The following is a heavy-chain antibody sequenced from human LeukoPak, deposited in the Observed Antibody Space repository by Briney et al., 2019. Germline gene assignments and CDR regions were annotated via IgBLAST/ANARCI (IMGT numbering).Heavy chain of an antibody. CDR2: ISYDGSNK. D-gene: IGHD3-10*01. V-gene: IGHV3-30-3*01. CDR1: GFTFSSYV. Sequence: GGSLRLSCAASGFTFSSYVMHWVRQAPGKGLEWVAVISYDGSNKYYADSVKGRFTISRDNSKNTLYLQMNSLRAEDTAVYYCARDGVHYGSGSYIDYWGQGTLVTVSS. J-gene: IGHJ4*02. CDR3: ARDGVHYGSGSYIDY.